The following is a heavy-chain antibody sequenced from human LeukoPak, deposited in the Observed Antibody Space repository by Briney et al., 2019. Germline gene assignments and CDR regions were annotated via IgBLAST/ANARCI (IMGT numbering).Heavy chain of an antibody. J-gene: IGHJ6*02. CDR1: GGSISYYY. D-gene: IGHD4-17*01. V-gene: IGHV4-59*01. CDR2: IYYSGAI. Sequence: SGTLSLTCTDSGGSISYYYRRWVRPSPGKGLEWVGYIYYSGAINYNPYLLSRVAISAHETKHQSSLMLRCVTGADTAAYYCAEEDPCTTGPEGIYVWGQGTTVTVSS. CDR3: AEEDPCTTGPEGIYV.